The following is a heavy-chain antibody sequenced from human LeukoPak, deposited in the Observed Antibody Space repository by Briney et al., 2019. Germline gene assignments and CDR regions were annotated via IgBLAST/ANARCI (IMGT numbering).Heavy chain of an antibody. Sequence: PSETLSLTCAVYGGSFSGYYWSWIRQPPGRGLEWIGEINHSGSTNYNPSLKSRVTISVDTSKNQFSLKLSSVTAADTAVYYCARGRNIAITMIVKNFGYWGQGTLVTVSS. CDR3: ARGRNIAITMIVKNFGY. CDR1: GGSFSGYY. J-gene: IGHJ4*02. CDR2: INHSGST. V-gene: IGHV4-34*01. D-gene: IGHD3-22*01.